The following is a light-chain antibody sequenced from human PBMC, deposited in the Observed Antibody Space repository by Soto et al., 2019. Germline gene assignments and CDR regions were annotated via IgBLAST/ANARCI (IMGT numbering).Light chain of an antibody. CDR3: QQYESSPIT. CDR1: QSASTNS. J-gene: IGKJ1*01. V-gene: IGKV3-20*01. Sequence: EIVLTQSPGTLSLSPGERATLSCRASQSASTNSLAWYQQKHGQAPSLLIYGASNRGAGIPDRFSGSGSGTDFALTISRLEPEDFAVYSCQQYESSPITFGQGTKVEIK. CDR2: GAS.